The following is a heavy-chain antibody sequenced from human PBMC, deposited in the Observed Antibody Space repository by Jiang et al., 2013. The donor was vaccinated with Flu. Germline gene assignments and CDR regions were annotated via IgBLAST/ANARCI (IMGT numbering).Heavy chain of an antibody. CDR2: IHYSGST. J-gene: IGHJ3*02. CDR3: ARADYGDYLRAFDI. D-gene: IGHD4-17*01. V-gene: IGHV4-59*01. Sequence: GLVKPSETLSLTCTVSGGSISNYYWSWIRQSPGKGLEWIGYIHYSGSTNYNPSLKSRVTISGDTSKKQFSLKLSSVTAADTAVYYCARADYGDYLRAFDIWGQGTMVTVSS. CDR1: GGSISNYY.